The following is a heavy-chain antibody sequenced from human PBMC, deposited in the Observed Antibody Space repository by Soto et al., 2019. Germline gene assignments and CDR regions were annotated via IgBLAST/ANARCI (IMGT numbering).Heavy chain of an antibody. D-gene: IGHD6-13*01. CDR1: GFSLSTSGVG. CDR2: IYWNDDK. CDR3: ARGDSSKYYYYVMDV. Sequence: SGPTLVNPTQTLTLTCTFSGFSLSTSGVGVGWIRQPPGKALEWLVLIYWNDDKRYSPSLKSRLTITKDTSKNQVVLTMTNMDPVDTATYYCARGDSSKYYYYVMDVWGQGTTVTVSS. J-gene: IGHJ6*02. V-gene: IGHV2-5*01.